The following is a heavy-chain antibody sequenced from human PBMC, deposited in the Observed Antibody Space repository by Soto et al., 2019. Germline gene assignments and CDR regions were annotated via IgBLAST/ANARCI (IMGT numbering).Heavy chain of an antibody. CDR1: GYGFANYW. Sequence: PGESLKISCQGSGYGFANYWIGWVRQMPGKDLEWMGIIYPGDSDTRYSPSFQGQVTISADKSLRTAYLQWTSLKASDTALYYCARTRSFTLGFYYDGMDVWGQGTTVTVSS. CDR2: IYPGDSDT. CDR3: ARTRSFTLGFYYDGMDV. D-gene: IGHD6-6*01. V-gene: IGHV5-51*01. J-gene: IGHJ6*02.